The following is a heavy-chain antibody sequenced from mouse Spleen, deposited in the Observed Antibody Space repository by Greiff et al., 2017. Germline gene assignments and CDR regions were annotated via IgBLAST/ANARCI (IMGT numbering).Heavy chain of an antibody. CDR3: ARHYYGSSWYFDV. CDR1: GFTFSSYT. CDR2: ISGGGGNT. Sequence: EVQLVESGGGLVKPGGSLKLSCAASGFTFSSYTMSWVRQTPEKRLEWVATISGGGGNTYYPDSVKGRFTISRDNAKNTLYLQMSSLRSEDTALYYCARHYYGSSWYFDVWGTGTTVTVSS. V-gene: IGHV5-9*01. D-gene: IGHD1-1*01. J-gene: IGHJ1*03.